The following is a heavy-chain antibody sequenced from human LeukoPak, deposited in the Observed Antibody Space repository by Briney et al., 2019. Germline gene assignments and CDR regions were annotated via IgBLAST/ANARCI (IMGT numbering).Heavy chain of an antibody. CDR1: GFTFSTYG. CDR3: AKDGGEYYDILTGYYPRLYYMDV. Sequence: GGTLRLSCVASGFTFSTYGMSWVRQAPGKGLEWVSAISGSGGSTYYADSVKGRFTISRDNSKNTLYLQMNSLRADDTAVYYCAKDGGEYYDILTGYYPRLYYMDVWGKGTTVTISS. V-gene: IGHV3-23*01. J-gene: IGHJ6*03. CDR2: ISGSGGST. D-gene: IGHD3-9*01.